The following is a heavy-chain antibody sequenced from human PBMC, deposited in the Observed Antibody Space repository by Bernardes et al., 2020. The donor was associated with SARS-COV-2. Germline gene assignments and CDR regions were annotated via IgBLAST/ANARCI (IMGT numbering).Heavy chain of an antibody. CDR3: ARHVYTYDITGGMDV. J-gene: IGHJ6*02. CDR1: GGYIRNSDYY. V-gene: IGHV4-39*01. Sequence: SETLSPTCRVSGGYIRNSDYYWGWIRQPPGKGLEWIGSRYRDGSTYYDPSLKSRVTISADTSKNQFSLKLTSVTSTDTAVYFCARHVYTYDITGGMDVWGQGTTVTVSS. CDR2: RYRDGST. D-gene: IGHD3-9*01.